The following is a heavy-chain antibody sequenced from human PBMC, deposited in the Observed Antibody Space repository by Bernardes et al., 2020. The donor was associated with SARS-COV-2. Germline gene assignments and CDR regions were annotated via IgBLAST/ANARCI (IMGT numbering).Heavy chain of an antibody. CDR1: GFTFSSYA. D-gene: IGHD3-10*01. J-gene: IGHJ4*02. CDR2: ISYDGSNK. Sequence: GGSLRLSCAASGFTFSSYAMHWVRQAPGKGLEWVAVISYDGSNKYYADSVKGRFTISRDNSKNTLYLQMNSLRAEDTAVYYCASGVGSGSYYGDYWGQGTLVTVSS. V-gene: IGHV3-30-3*01. CDR3: ASGVGSGSYYGDY.